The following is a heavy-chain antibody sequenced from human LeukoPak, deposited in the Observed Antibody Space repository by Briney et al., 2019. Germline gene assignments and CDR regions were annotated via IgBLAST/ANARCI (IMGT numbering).Heavy chain of an antibody. CDR2: ISTYNGNT. CDR3: ARDPTEDFWSGFYSYFDF. D-gene: IGHD3-3*01. V-gene: IGHV1-18*01. J-gene: IGHJ4*02. Sequence: GASVKVSCKASGYTFTTYGLSWVRQAPGHGLEGRGWISTYNGNTSYAQKFQGRVTMTTDTCTSTAYMELRSLRSDDTAVYYCARDPTEDFWSGFYSYFDFWGQGTLVTVSS. CDR1: GYTFTTYG.